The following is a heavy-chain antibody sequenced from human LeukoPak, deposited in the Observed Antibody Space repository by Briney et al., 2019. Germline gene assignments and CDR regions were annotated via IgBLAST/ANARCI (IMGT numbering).Heavy chain of an antibody. CDR1: GFTFSSYA. D-gene: IGHD6-19*01. Sequence: PGGSLRLSCAASGFTFSSYAMSWVRQAPGKGLEWVSSISHSSSYIYYADSVKGRFTISRDNAKNSLYLQMNSLRAEGTAVYYCARRQQAVAGTFDYWGQGTLVTVSS. CDR3: ARRQQAVAGTFDY. CDR2: ISHSSSYI. J-gene: IGHJ4*02. V-gene: IGHV3-21*01.